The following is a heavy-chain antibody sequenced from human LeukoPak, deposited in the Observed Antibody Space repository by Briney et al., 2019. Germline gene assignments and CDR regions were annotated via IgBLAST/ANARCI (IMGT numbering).Heavy chain of an antibody. CDR1: GFTFSNFW. Sequence: GGSLRLSCTASGFTFSNFWMGCVRQGPGKGLEWVANIKQDETEKFYLGSVKGRFTISRDNAKNSLYLQMNSLRAEDTAVYYCAKSLFGDDTSWGQGTLVTVSS. CDR2: IKQDETEK. CDR3: AKSLFGDDTS. V-gene: IGHV3-7*03. D-gene: IGHD3-10*01. J-gene: IGHJ4*02.